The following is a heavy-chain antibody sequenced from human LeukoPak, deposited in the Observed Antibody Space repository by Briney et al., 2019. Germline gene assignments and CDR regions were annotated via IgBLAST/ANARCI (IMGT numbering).Heavy chain of an antibody. CDR1: GGSISSGSDY. Sequence: SETLSLTCSVSGGSISSGSDYWGWLRQPAGMGLEWIGRIYTSGSTNYNPSLNSRVTISVDTSKNQFSLKLTSVTAADTAVYYCARESLGPPYYFDYWGQGTLVTVSS. J-gene: IGHJ4*02. CDR3: ARESLGPPYYFDY. D-gene: IGHD1-26*01. V-gene: IGHV4-61*02. CDR2: IYTSGST.